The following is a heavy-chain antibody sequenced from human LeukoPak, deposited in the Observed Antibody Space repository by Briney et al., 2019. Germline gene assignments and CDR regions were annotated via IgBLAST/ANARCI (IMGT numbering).Heavy chain of an antibody. CDR2: IYYSGST. CDR3: AREGYSGSYRGQNHYYYGMDV. Sequence: SETLSLTCTVSGGSISSYYWSWIRQPPGKGLEWIGYIYYSGSTNYNPSLKSRVTISVDTSRNQFSLKLSSVTAADTAVYYCAREGYSGSYRGQNHYYYGMDVWGQGTTVTVSS. V-gene: IGHV4-59*01. CDR1: GGSISSYY. J-gene: IGHJ6*02. D-gene: IGHD1-26*01.